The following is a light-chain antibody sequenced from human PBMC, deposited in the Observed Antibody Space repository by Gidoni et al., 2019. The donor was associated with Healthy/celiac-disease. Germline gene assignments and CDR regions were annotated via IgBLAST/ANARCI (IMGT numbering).Light chain of an antibody. J-gene: IGKJ1*01. V-gene: IGKV3-15*01. Sequence: EIVMTQSPATLSVSPGERATLSCRASQRVSSNLAWYQQKPGQAPRLLIYGASTRATGIPARFSGSGSGTEFTLTISSLQSEDFAVYYCQQHNNWPPWTFXXXTKVEIK. CDR1: QRVSSN. CDR3: QQHNNWPPWT. CDR2: GAS.